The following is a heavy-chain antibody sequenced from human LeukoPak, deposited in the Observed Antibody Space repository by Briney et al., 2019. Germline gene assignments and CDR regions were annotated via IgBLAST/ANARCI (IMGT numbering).Heavy chain of an antibody. CDR3: ARVRVATIIFDY. D-gene: IGHD5-12*01. CDR1: GGSISSYY. Sequence: PLETLSLTCTVSGGSISSYYWSWIRQPPGKGLEWIGYIYYSGSTNYNPSLKSRVTISVDTSKNQFSLKLSSVTAADTAVYYCARVRVATIIFDYWGQGTLVTVSS. V-gene: IGHV4-59*01. CDR2: IYYSGST. J-gene: IGHJ4*02.